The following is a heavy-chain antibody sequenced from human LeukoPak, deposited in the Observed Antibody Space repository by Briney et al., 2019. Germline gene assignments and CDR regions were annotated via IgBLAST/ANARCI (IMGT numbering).Heavy chain of an antibody. CDR3: ARLTSSWYQDWYFNL. J-gene: IGHJ2*01. CDR2: IYTSGST. CDR1: SGSISNYD. D-gene: IGHD6-13*01. Sequence: SETLSLTCTVSSGSISNYDWSWIRQPAGKGLEWIGRIYTSGSTNYNPSLKSRVTMSVDTSKKQFSLKLSSVTAADTAVYYCARLTSSWYQDWYFNLWGRGTLVTVSS. V-gene: IGHV4-4*07.